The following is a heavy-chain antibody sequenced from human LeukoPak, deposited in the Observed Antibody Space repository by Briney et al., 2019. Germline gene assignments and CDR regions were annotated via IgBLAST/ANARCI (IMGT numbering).Heavy chain of an antibody. D-gene: IGHD1-26*01. J-gene: IGHJ4*02. Sequence: GGSLRLSCAASGFTFSSYGMSWVRQAPGKGLEWVSAISGSGGSTYYADSVKGRFTISRDNSKNTLYLQMNSLRAEDTAVYYCAKVLSGSYYYFDYWGQGTLVTVSS. CDR3: AKVLSGSYYYFDY. CDR2: ISGSGGST. CDR1: GFTFSSYG. V-gene: IGHV3-23*01.